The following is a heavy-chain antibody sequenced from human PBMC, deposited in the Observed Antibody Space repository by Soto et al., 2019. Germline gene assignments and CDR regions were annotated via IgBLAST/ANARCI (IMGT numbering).Heavy chain of an antibody. CDR1: GYTFTSYY. J-gene: IGHJ1*01. V-gene: IGHV1-46*01. Sequence: EASVKVSCKASGYTFTSYYMHWVRQAPGQGLEWMGIINPSGGSTSYAQKFQGRVTMTRDTSTSTVYMELSSLRSEDTAVYYCARDSTFCCGGDSLQHWGQGTLVTVSS. CDR3: ARDSTFCCGGDSLQH. CDR2: INPSGGST. D-gene: IGHD2-21*01.